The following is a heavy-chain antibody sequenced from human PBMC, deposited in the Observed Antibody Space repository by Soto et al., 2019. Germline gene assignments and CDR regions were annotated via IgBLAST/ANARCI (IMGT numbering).Heavy chain of an antibody. CDR1: GGTFSSYA. V-gene: IGHV1-69*13. J-gene: IGHJ6*02. CDR3: ARELDGTAFYYYYGMDV. Sequence: SVKVSCTASGGTFSSYAISWVRQAPGQGLEWMGGIIPIFGTANYAQKFQGRVTITADESTSTAYMELSSLRSEDTAVYYCARELDGTAFYYYYGMDVWGQGTTVTVSS. D-gene: IGHD5-18*01. CDR2: IIPIFGTA.